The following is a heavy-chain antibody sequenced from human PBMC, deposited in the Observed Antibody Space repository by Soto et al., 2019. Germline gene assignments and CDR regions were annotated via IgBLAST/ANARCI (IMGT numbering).Heavy chain of an antibody. CDR3: ARGHYYGSGSYRAHNWFDP. CDR2: ISYDGSNK. CDR1: GFTFSSYA. J-gene: IGHJ5*02. Sequence: GGSLRLSCAASGFTFSSYAMHWVRQAPGKGLEWVAVISYDGSNKYYADSVKGRFTISRDNSKNTLYLQMNSLRAEDTAVYYCARGHYYGSGSYRAHNWFDPWGQGTLVTVTS. D-gene: IGHD3-10*01. V-gene: IGHV3-30-3*01.